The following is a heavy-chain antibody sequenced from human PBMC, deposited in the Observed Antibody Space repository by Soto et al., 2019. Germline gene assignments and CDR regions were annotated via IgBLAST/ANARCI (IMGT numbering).Heavy chain of an antibody. V-gene: IGHV4-59*01. CDR2: IYYSGST. J-gene: IGHJ4*02. CDR1: GGSIRSYY. Sequence: QVQLQESGPGLVKPSETLSLTCTVSGGSIRSYYWSWIRQPPGKGLEWIGYIYYSGSTNYNPSLKSRVTRSVDPPRDQFSLKLRSVTAADTAVYYCARRYGDAVDYWGQGTLVTVSS. D-gene: IGHD4-17*01. CDR3: ARRYGDAVDY.